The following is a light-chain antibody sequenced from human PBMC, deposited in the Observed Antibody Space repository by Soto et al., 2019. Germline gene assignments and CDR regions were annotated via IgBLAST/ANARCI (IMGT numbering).Light chain of an antibody. J-gene: IGKJ1*01. CDR1: QAIRSTS. CDR3: QQYSDSTWT. CDR2: GGS. Sequence: EIVLTQSPGTLSLSPGEGATLSCRASQAIRSTSLVWYQKKPGQAPRLLMYGGSTMASGFPDRFSGRGFETDFTLTISEVEPEDFAVYFCQQYSDSTWTFGQGTRVEI. V-gene: IGKV3-20*01.